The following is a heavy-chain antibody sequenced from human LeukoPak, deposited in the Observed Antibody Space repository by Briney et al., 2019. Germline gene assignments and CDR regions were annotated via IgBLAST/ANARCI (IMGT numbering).Heavy chain of an antibody. D-gene: IGHD3-3*01. CDR2: IIPILGIA. V-gene: IGHV1-69*04. CDR1: GGTFSSYA. J-gene: IGHJ6*03. Sequence: SVKVSCKASGGTFSSYAISWVRQAPGQGLEWMGRIIPILGIANYAQKFQGRVTITADKSTSTAYMELSSLRSEDTAVYYCARGGQITISAGWGNYMDVWGKGTTVTVSS. CDR3: ARGGQITISAGWGNYMDV.